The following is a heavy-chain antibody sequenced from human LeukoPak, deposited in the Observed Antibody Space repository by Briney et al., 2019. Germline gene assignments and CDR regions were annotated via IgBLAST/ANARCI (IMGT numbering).Heavy chain of an antibody. CDR1: GFTFSSYE. J-gene: IGHJ4*02. V-gene: IGHV3-48*03. CDR2: ISSSGSTI. CDR3: ARGYNWNYWGGSNFDY. D-gene: IGHD1-7*01. Sequence: GGSLRLSCAASGFTFSSYEMNWVRQAPGKGLEWVSYISSSGSTIYYADSVKGRFTISRDNAKNSLYLQMNSLRAEDTAVYYCARGYNWNYWGGSNFDYWGQGTLVTVSS.